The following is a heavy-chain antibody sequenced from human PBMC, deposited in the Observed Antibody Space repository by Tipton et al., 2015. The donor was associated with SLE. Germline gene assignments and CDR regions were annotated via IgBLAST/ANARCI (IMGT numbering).Heavy chain of an antibody. V-gene: IGHV4-39*07. CDR2: VYDNGDT. CDR3: ATTVTTTASYGAFDI. Sequence: TLSLTCTVSGDSISSSTYFWGWIRQSPGRGLEWIGSVYDNGDTYYNPSLKSRVTISLDTSKNQFSLRLNSVTATDTAVYYCATTVTTTASYGAFDIWGQGTMVTISS. J-gene: IGHJ3*02. D-gene: IGHD4-17*01. CDR1: GDSISSSTYF.